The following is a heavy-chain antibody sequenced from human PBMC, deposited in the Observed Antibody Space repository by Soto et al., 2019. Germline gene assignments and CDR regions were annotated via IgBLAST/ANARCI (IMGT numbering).Heavy chain of an antibody. CDR1: GFTFSSYA. CDR2: ISGSGGST. CDR3: AKDLGARTDYYYGMDV. Sequence: GWSLRLSCAASGFTFSSYAMSWVRQAPGKGLEWVSAISGSGGSTYYADSVKGRFTISRDNSKNTLYLQMNSLRAEDTAVYYCAKDLGARTDYYYGMDVWGQGTTVTVSS. V-gene: IGHV3-23*01. J-gene: IGHJ6*02.